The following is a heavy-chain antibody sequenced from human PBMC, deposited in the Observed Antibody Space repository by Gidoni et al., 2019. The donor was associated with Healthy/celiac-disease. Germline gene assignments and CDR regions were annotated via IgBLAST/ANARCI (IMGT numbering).Heavy chain of an antibody. CDR1: GFTFGDYY. J-gene: IGHJ3*02. CDR2: ISSSSSYT. Sequence: QVQLVESGGGLVKPGGSLRLSCAASGFTFGDYYMSWNRQAPGKGLEWVSYISSSSSYTNYADSVKVRFTISRDNAKNSLYLQMNSLRAEDTAVYYCAREGYYGSGSGGSPGPQGNDAFDIWGQGTMVTVSS. V-gene: IGHV3-11*06. D-gene: IGHD3-10*01. CDR3: AREGYYGSGSGGSPGPQGNDAFDI.